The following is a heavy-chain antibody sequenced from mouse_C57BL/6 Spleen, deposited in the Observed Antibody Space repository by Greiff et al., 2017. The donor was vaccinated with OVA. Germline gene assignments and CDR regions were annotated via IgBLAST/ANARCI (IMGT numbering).Heavy chain of an antibody. Sequence: EVQLQESGPELVKPGASVKISCKASGYSFTGYYMNWVKQSPEKSLEWIGEINPSTGGTTYNQKFKAKATLTVDKSSSTAYMQLKSLTSEDSAVYYCARGEGDEGFAYWGQGTLVTVSA. CDR3: ARGEGDEGFAY. J-gene: IGHJ3*01. CDR2: INPSTGGT. D-gene: IGHD3-3*01. V-gene: IGHV1-42*01. CDR1: GYSFTGYY.